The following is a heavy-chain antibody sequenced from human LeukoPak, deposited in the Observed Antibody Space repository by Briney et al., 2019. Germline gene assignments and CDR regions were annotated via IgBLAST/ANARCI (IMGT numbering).Heavy chain of an antibody. D-gene: IGHD4-23*01. J-gene: IGHJ3*02. CDR1: GGSISSSSYY. CDR2: IYYSGST. Sequence: PSETLSLTCTVSGGSISSSSYYWSWIRQPPGKGLEWIGYIYYSGSTYHNPSLKSRVTISVDTSKNQFSLKLSSVTAADTAVYYCAREPTVVTGAFDIWGQGTMVTVSS. CDR3: AREPTVVTGAFDI. V-gene: IGHV4-30-4*08.